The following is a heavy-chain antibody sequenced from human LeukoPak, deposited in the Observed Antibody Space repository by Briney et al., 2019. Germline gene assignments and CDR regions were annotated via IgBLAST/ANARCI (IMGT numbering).Heavy chain of an antibody. CDR3: ARDPRPRGGWFYSDY. CDR1: GDSISSGNY. D-gene: IGHD6-19*01. V-gene: IGHV4-4*02. Sequence: SETLSLTCGVSGDSISSGNYWNWVRQPPGKGLEWIGDIYQGGITNYNPSLKSRVTMSVDKSKNEFCLELDSVTAADTAVYYCARDPRPRGGWFYSDYWGQGILVTVSS. J-gene: IGHJ4*02. CDR2: IYQGGIT.